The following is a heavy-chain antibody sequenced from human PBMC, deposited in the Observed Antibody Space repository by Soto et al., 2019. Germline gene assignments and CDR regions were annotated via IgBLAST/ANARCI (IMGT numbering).Heavy chain of an antibody. CDR2: MSYDGSPK. D-gene: IGHD6-13*01. Sequence: QVQLVESGGGVVQPGRSLRLSCAASGFIFSTYTMHWVRQAPGKGLEWLTVMSYDGSPKYYADSVKGRLTISRDNSKNTLYLQMTSLRAEDTAVYHCAIAKSSSWHNFDYWGQGTLVTVSS. V-gene: IGHV3-30-3*01. CDR1: GFIFSTYT. J-gene: IGHJ4*02. CDR3: AIAKSSSWHNFDY.